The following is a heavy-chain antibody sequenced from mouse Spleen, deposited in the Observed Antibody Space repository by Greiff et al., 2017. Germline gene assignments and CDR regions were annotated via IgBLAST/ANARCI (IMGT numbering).Heavy chain of an antibody. D-gene: IGHD3-2*01. CDR3: ARAKTARAFAY. CDR2: IYPSDSET. V-gene: IGHV1-61*01. J-gene: IGHJ3*01. CDR1: GYTFTSYW. Sequence: QVQLQQPGAELVRPGSSVKLSCKASGYTFTSYWMDWVKQRPGQGLEWIGNIYPSDSETHYNQKFKDKATLTVDKSSSTAYMQLSSLTSEDSAVYYCARAKTARAFAYWGQGTLVTVSA.